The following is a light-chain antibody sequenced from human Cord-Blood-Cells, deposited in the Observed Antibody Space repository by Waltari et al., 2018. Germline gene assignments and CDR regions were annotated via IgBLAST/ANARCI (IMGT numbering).Light chain of an antibody. CDR3: SSYTSSIYVV. Sequence: QSALTQPASVSGSPGQSITISCTGTRRDVGGYNYVPWYQQHPGKAPKLMIYDVSKRPSGVSNRFSGSKSGNTASLTISGLQAEDEADYYCSSYTSSIYVVFGGGTKLTVL. J-gene: IGLJ2*01. V-gene: IGLV2-14*01. CDR1: RRDVGGYNY. CDR2: DVS.